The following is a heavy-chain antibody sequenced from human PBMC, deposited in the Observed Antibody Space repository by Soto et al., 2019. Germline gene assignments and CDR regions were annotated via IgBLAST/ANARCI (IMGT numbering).Heavy chain of an antibody. CDR1: GFIFSHYT. D-gene: IGHD6-19*01. V-gene: IGHV3-21*01. CDR2: ISGNSNYI. Sequence: GGSLRLSCSASGFIFSHYTMNWVRQSPGKGLEWVAAISGNSNYIYYSDSVKGRFTISRDNAKNSLYLQVNSLTVEDTAEYFCASDSGGPYWDQGTLVTVS. CDR3: ASDSGGPY. J-gene: IGHJ4*02.